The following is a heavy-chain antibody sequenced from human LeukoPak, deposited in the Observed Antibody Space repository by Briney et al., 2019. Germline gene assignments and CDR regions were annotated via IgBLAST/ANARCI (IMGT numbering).Heavy chain of an antibody. Sequence: SETLSLTCTVSGGSINTYFWSWIRQPPGRGLEWIGYIYYSGSTNYNPSLKSRVTISVDTSKNQFSLKLSSVTAADTAVYYCARGVTGGWYGDFQHWGQGTLVTVSS. CDR1: GGSINTYF. V-gene: IGHV4-59*01. D-gene: IGHD6-19*01. J-gene: IGHJ1*01. CDR3: ARGVTGGWYGDFQH. CDR2: IYYSGST.